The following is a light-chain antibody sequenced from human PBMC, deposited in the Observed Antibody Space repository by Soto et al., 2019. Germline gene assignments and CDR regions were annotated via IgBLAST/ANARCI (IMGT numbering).Light chain of an antibody. CDR3: KQYGSTPLT. Sequence: EIVLTQSPATLSLSPGERATLSCRASQSVGNNYLAWYQQKPGQPLRFLIYDASTRATGTPGRFSGGGSVTDVTHSISRLEPEDFAVYYCKQYGSTPLTFGGGTKVEIK. V-gene: IGKV3-20*01. CDR1: QSVGNNY. CDR2: DAS. J-gene: IGKJ4*01.